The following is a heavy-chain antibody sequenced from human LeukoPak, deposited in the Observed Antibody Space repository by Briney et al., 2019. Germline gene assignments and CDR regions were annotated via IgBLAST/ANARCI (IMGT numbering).Heavy chain of an antibody. CDR1: GFTVSSNY. D-gene: IGHD6-19*01. V-gene: IGHV3-66*01. J-gene: IGHJ6*02. Sequence: GGSLRLSCAASGFTVSSNYMSWVRQAPGEGLEWVSVIYSGGSTYYADSVKGRFTISRDNSKNTLYLQMNSLRAEDTAVYYCARDSSGWYSTGMDVWGQGTTVTVSS. CDR2: IYSGGST. CDR3: ARDSSGWYSTGMDV.